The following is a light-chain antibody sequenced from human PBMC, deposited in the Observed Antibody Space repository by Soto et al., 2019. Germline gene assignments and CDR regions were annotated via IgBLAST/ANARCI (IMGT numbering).Light chain of an antibody. CDR3: QHRINWPLT. CDR1: QSVRNL. V-gene: IGKV3-11*01. CDR2: DVS. Sequence: IVLAQSPATLSLSPGERATLSCRASQSVRNLLAWYQQKPGQAPRLLIYDVSNRATGIPARFSGSGSGTDFTLTISSLEPEDFAVYYCQHRINWPLTFVGGTKVEIK. J-gene: IGKJ4*01.